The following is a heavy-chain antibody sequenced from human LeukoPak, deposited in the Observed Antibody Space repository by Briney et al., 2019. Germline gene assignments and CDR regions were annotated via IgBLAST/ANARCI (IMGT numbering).Heavy chain of an antibody. Sequence: PSETLSLTCTVSGGSISSSSYYWGWIRQPPGKGLEWNGSIYYSGSTYYNPSLKSRVTISVDTSKNQFSLKLSSVTAADTAVYYCARSHRLIWSPPRAFFQHWGQGTLVTVSS. D-gene: IGHD3-3*01. V-gene: IGHV4-39*01. CDR2: IYYSGST. CDR3: ARSHRLIWSPPRAFFQH. J-gene: IGHJ1*01. CDR1: GGSISSSSYY.